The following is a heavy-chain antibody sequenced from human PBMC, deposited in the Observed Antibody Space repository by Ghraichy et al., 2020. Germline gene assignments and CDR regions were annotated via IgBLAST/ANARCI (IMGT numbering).Heavy chain of an antibody. D-gene: IGHD6-19*01. CDR2: MKDDGSEI. CDR3: LGGSGWKFEF. Sequence: GGSLRLSCAASEFTFSTYWMNWVRQAPGKGLEWVANMKDDGSEIYYVDSVKGRFTISRDNAEKSLYLQMNNLRVEDTAVYYCLGGSGWKFEFWGQGTGVTVSS. V-gene: IGHV3-7*03. CDR1: EFTFSTYW. J-gene: IGHJ4*02.